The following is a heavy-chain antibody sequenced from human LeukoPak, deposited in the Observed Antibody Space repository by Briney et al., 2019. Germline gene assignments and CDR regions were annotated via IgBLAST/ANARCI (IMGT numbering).Heavy chain of an antibody. CDR3: ARHVGPGTVVNDAFDI. CDR1: GGSISSSSYY. J-gene: IGHJ3*02. D-gene: IGHD4-23*01. V-gene: IGHV4-39*01. Sequence: PSETLSLTCTVSGGSISSSSYYWGWIRQPPGKGLEWIGSIYYSGSTYYNPSLKSRVTISVDTSRNQFSLKLGSVTAADTAVYYCARHVGPGTVVNDAFDIWGQGTLVTVSS. CDR2: IYYSGST.